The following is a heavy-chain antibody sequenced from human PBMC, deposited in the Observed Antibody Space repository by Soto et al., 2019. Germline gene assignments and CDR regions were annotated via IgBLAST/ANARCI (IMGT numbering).Heavy chain of an antibody. CDR3: AGVQSGSSWGYYFDC. CDR1: GYTFTSYA. Sequence: ASVKVSCKASGYTFTSYAIHWVRQAPGQRLEWMGWINAGNGNTKYSQKFQGRVTITRDTSASTAYMELSSMRSEDTAVYYCAGVQSGSSWGYYFDCWGQGALVTVSS. J-gene: IGHJ4*02. CDR2: INAGNGNT. V-gene: IGHV1-3*01. D-gene: IGHD6-13*01.